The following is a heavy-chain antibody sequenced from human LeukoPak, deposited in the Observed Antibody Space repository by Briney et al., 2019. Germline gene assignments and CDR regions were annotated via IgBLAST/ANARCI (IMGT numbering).Heavy chain of an antibody. CDR1: GYTFTGYY. CDR2: INPNSGGT. Sequence: ASVKVSCKASGYTFTGYYMHWVRQAPGQGLEWMGWINPNSGGTNYAQKFQGRVTMTRDTSISTAYMELSRLRSDDTAVYYCARDGQVGGSRNYYYYYYMDVWGKGTTVTVSS. J-gene: IGHJ6*03. CDR3: ARDGQVGGSRNYYYYYYMDV. D-gene: IGHD1-26*01. V-gene: IGHV1-2*02.